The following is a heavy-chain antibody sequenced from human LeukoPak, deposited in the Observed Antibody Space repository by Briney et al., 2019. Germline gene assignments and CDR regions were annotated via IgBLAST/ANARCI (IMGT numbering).Heavy chain of an antibody. Sequence: PGGSLRLSCAASGLTVSRNYMSWVRQAPGKGLESVSVIYSGGSTYYADSVRGRFTISRDNSKNTLYLQMNSLRVEDTAVYYCANRISGSSYWGQGTLVTVSS. D-gene: IGHD1-26*01. CDR3: ANRISGSSY. V-gene: IGHV3-53*01. J-gene: IGHJ4*02. CDR1: GLTVSRNY. CDR2: IYSGGST.